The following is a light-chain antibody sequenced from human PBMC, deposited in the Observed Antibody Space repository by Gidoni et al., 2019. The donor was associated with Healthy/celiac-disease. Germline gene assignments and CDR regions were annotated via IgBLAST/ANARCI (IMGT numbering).Light chain of an antibody. Sequence: DIQMTQSPSSLSASVGDRVTITCQARQDISNYLNWYQQKPGKAPKLLIYDASNLETGVPSRFSGSGSGTDFTFTISSLQPEDIATYYCQQYDNLPTFGQXTKVEIK. J-gene: IGKJ1*01. CDR2: DAS. V-gene: IGKV1-33*01. CDR3: QQYDNLPT. CDR1: QDISNY.